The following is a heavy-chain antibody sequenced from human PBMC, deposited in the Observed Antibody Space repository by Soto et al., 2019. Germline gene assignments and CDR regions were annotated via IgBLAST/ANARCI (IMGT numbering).Heavy chain of an antibody. Sequence: PSETLSLTCTVSGGATTSDNYWTWIRQPPGKGLEWLGHIYYSGSTDYNPSLKSRLAISIDTSKNQFSLKLSSVTAADTAVYYCARGSYYDFWSGYYQGHAFDIWGQGTMVTVSS. V-gene: IGHV4-30-4*01. CDR2: IYYSGST. J-gene: IGHJ3*02. CDR3: ARGSYYDFWSGYYQGHAFDI. D-gene: IGHD3-3*01. CDR1: GGATTSDNY.